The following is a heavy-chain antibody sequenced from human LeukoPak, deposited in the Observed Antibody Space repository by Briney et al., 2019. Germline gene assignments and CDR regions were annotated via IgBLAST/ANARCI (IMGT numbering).Heavy chain of an antibody. CDR3: ARVYSGHADPDY. CDR1: GFTFSSCT. D-gene: IGHD5-12*01. J-gene: IGHJ4*02. Sequence: GSLRLSCAASGFTFSSCTMNWVRQAPGKGLEWVSYISSSGSTIYYADSVKGRFTISRDNAKNSLYLQMNSLRAEDTAVYYCARVYSGHADPDYWGQGTLVTVSS. V-gene: IGHV3-48*04. CDR2: ISSSGSTI.